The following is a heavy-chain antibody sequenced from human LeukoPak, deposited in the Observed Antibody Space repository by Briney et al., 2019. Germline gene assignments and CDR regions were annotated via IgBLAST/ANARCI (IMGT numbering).Heavy chain of an antibody. Sequence: PSETLSLTCAVYGGSFSGYYWSWIRQPPGKGLEWIGEINHSGSTNYNSSLKSRVTISVDTSKNQFSLKLSSVTAADTAVYYCAGTSSGHFDYWGQGTLVTVSS. D-gene: IGHD3-22*01. V-gene: IGHV4-34*01. CDR1: GGSFSGYY. CDR2: INHSGST. CDR3: AGTSSGHFDY. J-gene: IGHJ4*02.